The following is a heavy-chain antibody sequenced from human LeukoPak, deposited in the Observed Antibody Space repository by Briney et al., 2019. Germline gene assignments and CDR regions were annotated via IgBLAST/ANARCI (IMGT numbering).Heavy chain of an antibody. CDR3: WAVGATYPYYFDY. D-gene: IGHD1-26*01. CDR1: GGFTSSSSYY. V-gene: IGHV4-39*07. CDR2: IYYSGST. Sequence: SETLSLTCTVSGGFTSSSSYYWGWIRQPPGKGLEWIGSIYYSGSTYYNPSLKSRVTISVDKSKNQFSLKLSSVTAADTAVYYCWAVGATYPYYFDYWGQGTLVTVSS. J-gene: IGHJ4*02.